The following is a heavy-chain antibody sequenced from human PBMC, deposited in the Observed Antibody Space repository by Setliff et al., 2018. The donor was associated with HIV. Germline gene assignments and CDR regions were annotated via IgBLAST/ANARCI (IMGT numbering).Heavy chain of an antibody. CDR2: IKQDGSEK. J-gene: IGHJ3*01. Sequence: GGSLRLSCAASGFTYSSYWMGWVRQAPGKGLEWVANIKQDGSEKYYVDSVKGRFTISRDNAKNSLYLQMNSLRAEDTAVYYCARREYNYLPRAFDLWGQGTTVTVSS. CDR3: ARREYNYLPRAFDL. V-gene: IGHV3-7*01. D-gene: IGHD1-1*01. CDR1: GFTYSSYW.